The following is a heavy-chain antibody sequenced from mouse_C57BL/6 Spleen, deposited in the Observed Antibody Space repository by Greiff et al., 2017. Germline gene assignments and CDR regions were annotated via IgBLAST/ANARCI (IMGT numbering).Heavy chain of an antibody. D-gene: IGHD1-1*01. CDR1: GFTFSSYG. CDR3: ARLRFADAMDY. V-gene: IGHV5-6*01. CDR2: ISSGGSYT. J-gene: IGHJ4*01. Sequence: EVQGVESGGDLVKPGGSLKLSCAASGFTFSSYGMSWVRQTPDKRLEWVATISSGGSYTYYPDSVKGRFTISRDNAKNTLYLQMSSLKSEDTAMYYCARLRFADAMDYWGQGTSVTVSS.